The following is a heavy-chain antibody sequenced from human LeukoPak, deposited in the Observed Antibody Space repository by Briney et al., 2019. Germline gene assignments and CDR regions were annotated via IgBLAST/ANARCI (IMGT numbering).Heavy chain of an antibody. CDR1: GYSISSGYY. CDR2: IFRAGNT. CDR3: ARVVPVGGNDY. D-gene: IGHD4-23*01. Sequence: PSETLSLTCAVSGYSISSGYYWGWIRQPPGKGPEWLGTIFRAGNTYYNPSLKSRVTISVDTSRNQFSLKLSSVTAAGTAMYYCARVVPVGGNDYWGRGTLVTVSS. V-gene: IGHV4-38-2*01. J-gene: IGHJ4*02.